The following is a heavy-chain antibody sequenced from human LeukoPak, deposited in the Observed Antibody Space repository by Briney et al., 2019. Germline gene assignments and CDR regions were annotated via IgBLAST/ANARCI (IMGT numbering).Heavy chain of an antibody. Sequence: PSETLSLTCTVSGGSLSSYYWSWIRHPPGKGLEWIGYIYYSGSTNYNPSLKSRVTISVDTSKNQFSLKLSSVTAADTAVYYCARDPLSQGWFDPWGQGTLVTVSS. J-gene: IGHJ5*02. CDR1: GGSLSSYY. CDR3: ARDPLSQGWFDP. V-gene: IGHV4-59*01. CDR2: IYYSGST. D-gene: IGHD3-3*02.